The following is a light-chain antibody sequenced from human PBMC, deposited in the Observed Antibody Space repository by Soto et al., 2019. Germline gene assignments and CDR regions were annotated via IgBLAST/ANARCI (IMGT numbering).Light chain of an antibody. CDR3: QQYNTYPLT. CDR1: QSISTW. V-gene: IGKV1-5*03. CDR2: KAS. J-gene: IGKJ4*01. Sequence: DIQMTQSPSTLSASVGDRVTITCRASQSISTWLAWYQQKPGKAPKLLIYKASSLEGGVPSRFSGSGSGSDVNITISSLQPEDFATYFCQQYNTYPLTFGGGTTVEIK.